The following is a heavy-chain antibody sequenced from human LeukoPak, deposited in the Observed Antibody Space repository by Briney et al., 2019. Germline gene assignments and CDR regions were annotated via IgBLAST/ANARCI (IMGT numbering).Heavy chain of an antibody. CDR2: MNQDGSEK. Sequence: GGSLRLSCAASGFTFNSYWVSWVRQAPGKGLEWVANMNQDGSEKYYVESVRGRFTISRDNAKNSLYLQMNSLRAEDTAVYYCARDGDATMVRVRDYWGQGTLVTVSS. CDR3: ARDGDATMVRVRDY. D-gene: IGHD3-10*01. V-gene: IGHV3-7*03. J-gene: IGHJ4*02. CDR1: GFTFNSYW.